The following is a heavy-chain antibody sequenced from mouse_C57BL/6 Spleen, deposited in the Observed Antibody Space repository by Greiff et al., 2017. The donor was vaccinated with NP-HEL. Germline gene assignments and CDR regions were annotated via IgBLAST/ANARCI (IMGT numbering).Heavy chain of an antibody. J-gene: IGHJ2*01. CDR2: INPNNGGT. D-gene: IGHD2-1*01. CDR3: ARVYYGNYLFDY. Sequence: VQLQQSGPELVKPGASVKISCKASGYTFTDYYMNWVKQSHGKSLEWIGDINPNNGGTSYNQKFKGKATLTVDKSSSTAYMELRSLTSEDSAVYYCARVYYGNYLFDYWGQGTTLTVSS. CDR1: GYTFTDYY. V-gene: IGHV1-26*01.